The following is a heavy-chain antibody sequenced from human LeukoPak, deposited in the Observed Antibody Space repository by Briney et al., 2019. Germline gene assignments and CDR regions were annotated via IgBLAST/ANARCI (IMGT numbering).Heavy chain of an antibody. J-gene: IGHJ4*02. Sequence: GGSLRLSCEASGFTFSHYWMHWVRQAPGKGLVWVSHTNTDGSSTTYVDSVKGRFTISRDNAKNTMYLQMNSLRAEDTAVYYCVPTDSSGLDWGQGTLVTVSS. D-gene: IGHD3-22*01. V-gene: IGHV3-74*01. CDR2: TNTDGSST. CDR1: GFTFSHYW. CDR3: VPTDSSGLD.